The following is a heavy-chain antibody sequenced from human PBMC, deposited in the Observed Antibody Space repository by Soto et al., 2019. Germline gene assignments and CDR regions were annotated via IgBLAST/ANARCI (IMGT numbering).Heavy chain of an antibody. CDR3: ARICSGGSCSNWYFDL. D-gene: IGHD2-15*01. CDR2: IIPILGIA. J-gene: IGHJ2*01. CDR1: GGTFSSYT. V-gene: IGHV1-69*02. Sequence: SLKVSCKASGGTFSSYTISWVRQAPGQGLEWMGRIIPILGIANYAQKFQGRVTITADKSTSTAYMELSSLRSEDTAVYDCARICSGGSCSNWYFDLWGRGTRVTVSS.